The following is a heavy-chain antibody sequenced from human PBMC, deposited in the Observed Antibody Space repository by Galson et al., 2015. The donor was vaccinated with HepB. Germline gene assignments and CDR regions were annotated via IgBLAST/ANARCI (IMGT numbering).Heavy chain of an antibody. V-gene: IGHV1-69*02. CDR2: IIPILGIA. Sequence: SVKVSCKASGGTFSSYTISWVRQAPGQGLEWMGRIIPILGIANYAQKFQGRVTITADKSTSTAYMELSSLRSEDTAVYYCATTYSSSWYYFDYWGQGTLVTVSS. CDR1: GGTFSSYT. CDR3: ATTYSSSWYYFDY. J-gene: IGHJ4*02. D-gene: IGHD6-13*01.